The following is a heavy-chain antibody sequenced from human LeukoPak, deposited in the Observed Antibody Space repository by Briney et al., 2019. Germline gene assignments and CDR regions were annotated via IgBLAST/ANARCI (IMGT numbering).Heavy chain of an antibody. J-gene: IGHJ2*01. CDR2: ISAYNGST. D-gene: IGHD3-22*01. CDR1: GYTFTSYG. CDR3: ARGYDSSGYYKVWYFDL. V-gene: IGHV1-18*01. Sequence: GASVKVSCKASGYTFTSYGISWVRQAPGQGLEWMGWISAYNGSTNYAQKLQGRVTMTTDTSTSTACMELRSLRSDDTAVYYCARGYDSSGYYKVWYFDLWGRGTLVTVSS.